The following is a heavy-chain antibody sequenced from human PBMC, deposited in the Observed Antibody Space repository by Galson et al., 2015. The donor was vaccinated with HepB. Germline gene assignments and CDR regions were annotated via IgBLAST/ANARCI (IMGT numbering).Heavy chain of an antibody. V-gene: IGHV3-49*03. D-gene: IGHD2-2*01. CDR3: TRDDCSSTSCYDAFDI. Sequence: SLRLSCAASGFTFGDYAMSWFRQAPGKGLEWVGFIRSKAYGGTTEYAASVKGRFTISRDDSKSIAYLQMNSLKTEDTAVYYCTRDDCSSTSCYDAFDIWGQGPMVTVSS. CDR2: IRSKAYGGTT. CDR1: GFTFGDYA. J-gene: IGHJ3*02.